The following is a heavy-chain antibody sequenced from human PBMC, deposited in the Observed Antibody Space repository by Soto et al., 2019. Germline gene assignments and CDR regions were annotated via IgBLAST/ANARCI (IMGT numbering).Heavy chain of an antibody. D-gene: IGHD2-2*01. Sequence: PGGSRRRSWAASGFTFSSYIMNWVRQAPGKGLEWVSSISSSSSYIDYADSVKGRFTISRDNAKNSLYLQMNSLRAEDTAVYYCATHSMGMDVWGQGTTVTVSS. J-gene: IGHJ6*02. CDR2: ISSSSSYI. V-gene: IGHV3-21*01. CDR3: ATHSMGMDV. CDR1: GFTFSSYI.